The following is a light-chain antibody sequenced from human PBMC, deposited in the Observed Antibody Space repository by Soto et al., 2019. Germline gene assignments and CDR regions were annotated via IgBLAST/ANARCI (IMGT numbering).Light chain of an antibody. CDR2: DAS. CDR3: QQLAA. V-gene: IGKV3-11*01. CDR1: QSVSSY. J-gene: IGKJ4*01. Sequence: EMVLTKSPATVSLSPWERANLSCRASQSVSSYLAWYQQKPGQAPRLLIYDASNRATGIPARFTGSGSGTDFTLPISSLEPEYFAVYYCQQLAAFGGGTKVDI.